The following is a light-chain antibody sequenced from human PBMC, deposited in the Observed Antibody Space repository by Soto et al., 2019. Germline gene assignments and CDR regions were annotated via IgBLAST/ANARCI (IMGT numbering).Light chain of an antibody. CDR2: DAS. CDR3: QQYNSYRT. J-gene: IGKJ1*01. V-gene: IGKV1-5*01. CDR1: QSISSW. Sequence: DIPMTQSPSTLSASVGDRVTITCRASQSISSWLAWYQQKPGKAPKGLIYDASSLESGVPSRFSGSGSGTDFTLTISSLQPDDFATYYCQQYNSYRTFGQGTKVEIK.